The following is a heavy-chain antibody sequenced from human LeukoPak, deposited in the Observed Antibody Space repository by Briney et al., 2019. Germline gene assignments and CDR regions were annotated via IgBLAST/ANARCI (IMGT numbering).Heavy chain of an antibody. CDR1: GFTFSSYA. D-gene: IGHD5-18*01. J-gene: IGHJ4*02. V-gene: IGHV3-64*01. CDR3: ARGPGYSYGPFDY. Sequence: GGSLRLSCAASGFTFSSYAMHWVRQAPGKGLEYVSAISSNGGSTYYANSVKGRFTISRDNSKNTLYLQMGSLRVEDMAVYYCARGPGYSYGPFDYWGQGTLVTVSS. CDR2: ISSNGGST.